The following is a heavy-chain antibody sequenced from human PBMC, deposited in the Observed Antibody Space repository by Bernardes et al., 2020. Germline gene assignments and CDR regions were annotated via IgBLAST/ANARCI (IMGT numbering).Heavy chain of an antibody. Sequence: SETLSLTCTVSGGSISSYYWSWIRQPPGKGLEWIGYIYYSGSTNYNPSLKSRVTISVDTSKNQFSLKLSSVTAADTAVYYCARGATLVQGVIRGRGFDYWGQGTLVTVSS. V-gene: IGHV4-59*01. CDR3: ARGATLVQGVIRGRGFDY. CDR1: GGSISSYY. CDR2: IYYSGST. J-gene: IGHJ4*02. D-gene: IGHD3-10*01.